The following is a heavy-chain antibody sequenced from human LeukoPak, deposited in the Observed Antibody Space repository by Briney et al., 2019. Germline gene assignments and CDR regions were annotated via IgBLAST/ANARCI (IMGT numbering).Heavy chain of an antibody. CDR2: IWYDGSNK. CDR1: GFTSSSYG. J-gene: IGHJ4*02. D-gene: IGHD3-10*01. CDR3: ARDRWFGELFGYYFDY. Sequence: QPGGSLRLSCAASGFTSSSYGMHWVRQAPGKGLEWVAVIWYDGSNKYYADSVKGRFTISRDNSKNTLYLQMNSLRAEDTAVYYCARDRWFGELFGYYFDYWGQGTLVTVSS. V-gene: IGHV3-33*01.